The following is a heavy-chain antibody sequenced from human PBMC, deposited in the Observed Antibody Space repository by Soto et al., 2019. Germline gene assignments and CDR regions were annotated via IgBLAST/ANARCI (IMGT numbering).Heavy chain of an antibody. Sequence: HVQPVQSVAAAMKPVASAKVSCKASGYTFTRYDINWVRQASGQGLELMGWMHPNSGNTVYAQKFQGRITMTRNTSRSTASMEGSSPRSEDTAVYYGAGEEGGFGPCGQGTLVVFSS. D-gene: IGHD3-16*01. CDR3: AGEEGGFGP. V-gene: IGHV1-8*01. CDR1: GYTFTRYD. J-gene: IGHJ5*02. CDR2: MHPNSGNT.